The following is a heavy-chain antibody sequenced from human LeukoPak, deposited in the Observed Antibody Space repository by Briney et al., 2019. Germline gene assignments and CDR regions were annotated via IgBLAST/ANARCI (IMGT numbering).Heavy chain of an antibody. V-gene: IGHV3-66*01. J-gene: IGHJ4*02. CDR1: GFTVSSNY. CDR2: IYSGGST. D-gene: IGHD2-8*02. CDR3: ARELVAYYFDY. Sequence: GVSLRLSCAASGFTVSSNYMSWVRQAPGKGLEWVSVIYSGGSTYYADSVKGRFTISRDNSKNTLYLQMNSLRAEDTAVYYCARELVAYYFDYWGQGTLVTVSS.